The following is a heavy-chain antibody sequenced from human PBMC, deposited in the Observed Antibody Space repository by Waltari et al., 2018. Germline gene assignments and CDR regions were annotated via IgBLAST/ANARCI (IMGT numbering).Heavy chain of an antibody. V-gene: IGHV1-2*06. J-gene: IGHJ4*02. Sequence: QVQLVQSGAEVKKPGASVKVSCKASGYTFTENYMHWVRQAPGQGLEWMVRVNPSSGGTNYAQKVEGRVTMTRETSIKTVDMELSRLRSDDTAEYYCARGGPTIFGVLNTKRFDYWVQGTLVTVSS. CDR1: GYTFTENY. D-gene: IGHD3-3*01. CDR2: VNPSSGGT. CDR3: ARGGPTIFGVLNTKRFDY.